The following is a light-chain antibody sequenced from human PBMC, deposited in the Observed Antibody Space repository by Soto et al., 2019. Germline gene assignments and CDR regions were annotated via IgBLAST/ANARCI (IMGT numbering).Light chain of an antibody. CDR3: SSYAGSNNYVV. Sequence: QLVLTQPPSASGSPGHSVTISCTGTSSDVGAYNYVSWYQQHPGKAPKLMIYDVSKRPSGVPDRFSGSKSGNTASLTVSGLQDEDEADYYCSSYAGSNNYVVFGGGTKLTVL. V-gene: IGLV2-8*01. J-gene: IGLJ2*01. CDR2: DVS. CDR1: SSDVGAYNY.